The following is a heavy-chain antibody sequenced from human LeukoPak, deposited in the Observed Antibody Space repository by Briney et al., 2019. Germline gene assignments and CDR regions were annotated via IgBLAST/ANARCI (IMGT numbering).Heavy chain of an antibody. D-gene: IGHD2-2*01. CDR2: SSGSGGST. J-gene: IGHJ4*02. CDR1: GFTFSSYA. Sequence: GGSLRLSCAASGFTFSSYAMSWVRQAPGKGLEWVSASSGSGGSTYHADSVKGRFTISRDNSKNTLYLQMNSLRAEDTAVYYCAKDRDIVVVPAAVRDYWGQGTLVTVSS. V-gene: IGHV3-23*01. CDR3: AKDRDIVVVPAAVRDY.